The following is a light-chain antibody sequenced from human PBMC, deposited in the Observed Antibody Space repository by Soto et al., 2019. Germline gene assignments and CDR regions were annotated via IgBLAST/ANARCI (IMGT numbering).Light chain of an antibody. CDR1: QSISIY. CDR3: QQTYTTPSTT. J-gene: IGKJ5*01. Sequence: DIQMTQSPSSLSASVGDRVTITCRASQSISIYLNWYQQKPGKAPKLLMYAASSLQSGVPSRFSGSGSGTDFTLTIDSLQPEDSATYNCQQTYTTPSTTFGQGTRLEIK. V-gene: IGKV1-39*01. CDR2: AAS.